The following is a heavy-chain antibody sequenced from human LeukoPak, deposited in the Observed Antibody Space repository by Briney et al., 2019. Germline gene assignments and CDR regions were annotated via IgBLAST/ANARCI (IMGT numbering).Heavy chain of an antibody. J-gene: IGHJ4*02. CDR1: GLRSRNDL. CDR2: VKSRSAGETT. V-gene: IGHV3-15*01. CDR3: TLIQGWGSGSYYRDF. D-gene: IGHD3-10*01. Sequence: GGSLRLSCAAAGLRSRNDLMIWVREAPGKGLEWVARVKSRSAGETTDYAAPVKGRFTISRDDSKNTLYLQMNSLKTEDTAVYYCTLIQGWGSGSYYRDFWGQGTLVTVSS.